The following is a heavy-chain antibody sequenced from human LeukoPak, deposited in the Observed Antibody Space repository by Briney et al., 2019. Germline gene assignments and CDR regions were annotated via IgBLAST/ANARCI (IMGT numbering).Heavy chain of an antibody. CDR3: ARVLRDGYNFRVDY. Sequence: GGSLRLSCAASGFTVSNNYMTWVRQAPGKGLEWVSVIYSAGSTYYADSVKGRFTISRDNSKNTLYLQMNSLRAEDTAVYYCARVLRDGYNFRVDYWGQGTLVTVSS. D-gene: IGHD5-24*01. CDR2: IYSAGST. V-gene: IGHV3-53*01. CDR1: GFTVSNNY. J-gene: IGHJ4*02.